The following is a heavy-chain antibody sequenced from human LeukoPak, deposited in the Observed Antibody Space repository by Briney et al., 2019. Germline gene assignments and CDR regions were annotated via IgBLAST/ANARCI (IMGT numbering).Heavy chain of an antibody. CDR1: GYTFTDYY. D-gene: IGHD2-21*02. V-gene: IGHV1-2*02. CDR3: ARCFRGSGGDCYPGYFDY. Sequence: ASVKVSCKASGYTFTDYYIHWVRQAPGQGLEWMGWINPNSGGTNYAQEFQGRVTMTRDTSISTAYMELSSLRSDDTAVYYCARCFRGSGGDCYPGYFDYWGQGTLVTVPS. CDR2: INPNSGGT. J-gene: IGHJ4*02.